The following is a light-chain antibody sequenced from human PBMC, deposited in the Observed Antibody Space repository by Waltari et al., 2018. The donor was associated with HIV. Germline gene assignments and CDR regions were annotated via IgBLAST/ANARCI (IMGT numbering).Light chain of an antibody. CDR1: SSNIGRNY. CDR2: RNN. J-gene: IGLJ1*01. Sequence: QSVLTQPPSASETPGQRVTISSSGSSSNIGRNYVYLSQQLPGTAPKLLIYRNNQRPSGVPDRFSGSKSGTSASLAISGLRSEDEADYYCAAWGDSLTSFVFGTVTKVTVL. V-gene: IGLV1-47*01. CDR3: AAWGDSLTSFV.